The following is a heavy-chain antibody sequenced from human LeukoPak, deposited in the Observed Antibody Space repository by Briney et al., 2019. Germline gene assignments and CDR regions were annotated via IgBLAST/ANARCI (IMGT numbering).Heavy chain of an antibody. CDR2: IYSGGST. D-gene: IGHD4-17*01. Sequence: GGSLRLSCAASGFTFSRFWMNWVRQAPGKGLEWVSVIYSGGSTYYADSVKGRFTISRDNSKNTLYLQMNSLRAEDTAVYYCARVDYGDYGFDYWGQGTLVTVSS. CDR1: GFTFSRFW. V-gene: IGHV3-66*01. J-gene: IGHJ4*02. CDR3: ARVDYGDYGFDY.